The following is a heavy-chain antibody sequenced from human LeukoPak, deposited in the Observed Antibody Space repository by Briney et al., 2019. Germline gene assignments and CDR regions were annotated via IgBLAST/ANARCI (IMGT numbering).Heavy chain of an antibody. J-gene: IGHJ4*02. CDR1: GGSISTYY. D-gene: IGHD1-14*01. Sequence: SETLSLTCTVSGGSISTYYWSWIRQPPGKGLEWIGYIYYSGSTNYNPSLKSRVTISVNTSKNQFSLKLTSVTAADTAVYYCARGISAFDYWGQGTLVTVSS. V-gene: IGHV4-59*12. CDR2: IYYSGST. CDR3: ARGISAFDY.